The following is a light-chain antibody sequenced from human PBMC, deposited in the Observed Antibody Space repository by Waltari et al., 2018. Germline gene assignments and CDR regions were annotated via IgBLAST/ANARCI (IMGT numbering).Light chain of an antibody. CDR1: QSVGRS. J-gene: IGKJ1*01. CDR3: QHYVRLPVT. V-gene: IGKV3-20*01. CDR2: GAS. Sequence: EIVLTQSPGTLSLSPGERATLSCWASQSVGRSLAGYQQKRGQAPRLLIDGASTRATGVPDRFSGSWSGTDFSLTISRLEPEDFAVYYCQHYVRLPVTFGQGTKVEI.